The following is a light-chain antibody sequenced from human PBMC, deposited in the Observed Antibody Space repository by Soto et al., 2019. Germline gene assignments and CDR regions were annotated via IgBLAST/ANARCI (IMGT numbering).Light chain of an antibody. V-gene: IGKV2D-29*02. CDR2: EVS. J-gene: IGKJ5*01. CDR3: MQSTQLPPT. CDR1: QSLLHITGETF. Sequence: DVVMTPTPLSLSVAPGQPASISCKSRQSLLHITGETFLFWYLQKPGQSPQLLIYEVSTRASGVPDRFSGSGSGTDFPLEISRVETDDVGIYYCMQSTQLPPTFGQGTRLGIE.